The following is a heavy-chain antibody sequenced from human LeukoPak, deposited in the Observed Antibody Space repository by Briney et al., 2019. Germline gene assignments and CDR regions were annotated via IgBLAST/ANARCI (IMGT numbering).Heavy chain of an antibody. D-gene: IGHD4-17*01. Sequence: GGALTLSCAASGFTFSSYWMSWFRQAPGKGLEWVANIKQDGGEKYYVDSVKGRFTISRDNANNSLYLQLNSLRAEDTAVYYCARVPSLSTVTYNWFHPWGQGTLVTVSS. J-gene: IGHJ5*02. CDR1: GFTFSSYW. CDR3: ARVPSLSTVTYNWFHP. V-gene: IGHV3-7*01. CDR2: IKQDGGEK.